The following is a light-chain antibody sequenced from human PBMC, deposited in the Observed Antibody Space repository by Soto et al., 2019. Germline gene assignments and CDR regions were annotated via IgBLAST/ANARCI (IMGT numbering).Light chain of an antibody. CDR1: SGHSSYA. V-gene: IGLV4-69*01. CDR2: LNSDGSH. J-gene: IGLJ2*01. Sequence: QPVLTQSPSASASLGASVKLTCTLSSGHSSYAIAWHQQQPEKGPRYLMNLNSDGSHSKGDGIPDRFSGSSSGAERYLTTSRLQSEDDADYYCQTWGAGTVVFGGGTKLTVL. CDR3: QTWGAGTVV.